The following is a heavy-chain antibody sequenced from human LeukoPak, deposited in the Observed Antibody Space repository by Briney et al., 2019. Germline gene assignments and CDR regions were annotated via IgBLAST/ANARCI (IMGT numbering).Heavy chain of an antibody. Sequence: GGSLRLSCAASGFIFGSYEMNWVRQAPGKGLEWVSYISNSGSTIYYADSVKGRFTISRDNAKNSLSLQMNSLRAEDTAVYYCARDHITMIGTYYFYGMDVWGQGTTVTVSS. J-gene: IGHJ6*02. CDR3: ARDHITMIGTYYFYGMDV. CDR1: GFIFGSYE. D-gene: IGHD3-22*01. V-gene: IGHV3-48*03. CDR2: ISNSGSTI.